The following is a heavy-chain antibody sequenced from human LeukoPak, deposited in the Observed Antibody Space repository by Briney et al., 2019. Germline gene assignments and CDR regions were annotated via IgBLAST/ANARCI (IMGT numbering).Heavy chain of an antibody. D-gene: IGHD6-6*01. CDR2: IKQDGSGK. V-gene: IGHV3-7*01. CDR3: ARDILTIEYSSATGMFDY. CDR1: GFTFSSYW. J-gene: IGHJ4*02. Sequence: PGGSLRLSCGASGFTFSSYWMSWVRQAPGKGLEWVANIKQDGSGKYYVDSVKGRFTISRDNAKNSLYLQMDSLRAEDTAVYYCARDILTIEYSSATGMFDYWGQGTLVTVSS.